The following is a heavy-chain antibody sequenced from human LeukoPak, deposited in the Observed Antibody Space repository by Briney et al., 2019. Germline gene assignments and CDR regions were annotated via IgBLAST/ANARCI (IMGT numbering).Heavy chain of an antibody. CDR2: ISAYNGNT. CDR1: GYTFTSYG. CDR3: ASMNPNYDILTGYYPNAFDY. D-gene: IGHD3-9*01. V-gene: IGHV1-18*01. Sequence: GTSVKVSCKASGYTFTSYGISWVRQAPGQGLEWMGWISAYNGNTNYAQKLQGRVTMTTDTSTSTAYMELRSLRSDDTAVYYCASMNPNYDILTGYYPNAFDYWGQGTLVTVSS. J-gene: IGHJ4*02.